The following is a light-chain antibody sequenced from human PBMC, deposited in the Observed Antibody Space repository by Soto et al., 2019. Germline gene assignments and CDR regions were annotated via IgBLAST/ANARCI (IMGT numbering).Light chain of an antibody. CDR3: QQCYGGST. J-gene: IGKJ3*01. V-gene: IGKV4-1*01. CDR1: QSVFHTSNNKDY. CDR2: WAS. Sequence: DIVMTQSPDSLAVSLGERATINCKSSQSVFHTSNNKDYLAWYQQKPGQPPKLLIYWASTRDSGVPDRFSGSGSWTYFTLTISCVQAEDVAVYYCQQCYGGSTFGPGTKVEIK.